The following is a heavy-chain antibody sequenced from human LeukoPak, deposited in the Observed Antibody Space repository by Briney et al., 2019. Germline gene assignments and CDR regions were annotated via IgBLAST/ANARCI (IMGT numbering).Heavy chain of an antibody. D-gene: IGHD3-3*01. V-gene: IGHV5-51*01. Sequence: GESLKISCKGSGYTFSSYWIGWVRQMPGKGLEWMEIIYPGDSDTRYSPSLQGQVTISVDTSIGTAYLQWSSLKASDTAIYYCARQNDFRLDYWGQGTLVTVSS. CDR2: IYPGDSDT. CDR1: GYTFSSYW. CDR3: ARQNDFRLDY. J-gene: IGHJ4*02.